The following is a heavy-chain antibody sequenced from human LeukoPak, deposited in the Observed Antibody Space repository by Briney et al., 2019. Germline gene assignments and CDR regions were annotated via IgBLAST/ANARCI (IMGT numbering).Heavy chain of an antibody. D-gene: IGHD3-3*01. CDR3: ARDPYDFWSGYYSPYDY. CDR2: ISAYNCNT. CDR1: GYTFTSYG. J-gene: IGHJ4*02. Sequence: GASVKVSCKASGYTFTSYGISWVRQAPGQGLEWRGWISAYNCNTNYAQKLQGRVTMTTDTYTSTAYMELRSLRSEDPAVYYCARDPYDFWSGYYSPYDYWGQGTMVTVSS. V-gene: IGHV1-18*01.